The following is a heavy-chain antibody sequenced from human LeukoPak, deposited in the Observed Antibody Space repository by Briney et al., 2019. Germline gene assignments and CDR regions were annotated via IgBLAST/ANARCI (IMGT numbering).Heavy chain of an antibody. CDR2: INHSGST. V-gene: IGHV4-34*01. J-gene: IGHJ5*02. Sequence: SETLSLTCAVYGGSFSGYYWSWIRQPPGKGLEWIGEINHSGSTNYNPSLKSRVTISVDTSKNQFSLKLSSVTAADTAVYYYARGFEGTSYSNCFDHWGQGTLVTVSS. D-gene: IGHD2-2*01. CDR3: ARGFEGTSYSNCFDH. CDR1: GGSFSGYY.